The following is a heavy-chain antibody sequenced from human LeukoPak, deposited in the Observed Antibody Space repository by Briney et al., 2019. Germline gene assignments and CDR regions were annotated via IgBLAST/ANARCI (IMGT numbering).Heavy chain of an antibody. Sequence: PSETLSLTFTVSGGSISSYYWSWIRQPAGKGLEWIGRIYTSGSTNYNPSLKSRVTMSVDTSKNQFSLKLSSVTAADTAVYYCARYYDILTGYLDAFDIWGQGTMVTVSS. J-gene: IGHJ3*02. CDR2: IYTSGST. CDR3: ARYYDILTGYLDAFDI. V-gene: IGHV4-4*07. D-gene: IGHD3-9*01. CDR1: GGSISSYY.